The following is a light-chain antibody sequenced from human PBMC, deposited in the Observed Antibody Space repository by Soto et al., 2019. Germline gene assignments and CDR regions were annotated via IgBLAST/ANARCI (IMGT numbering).Light chain of an antibody. V-gene: IGKV3-20*01. CDR3: HQYDSWT. J-gene: IGKJ1*01. Sequence: EIVLTQSPATLCLSPGERANLXCRASQSLNSFYLAWHHREPGKAPKLLIYGASSPANGIPDRFSGSVSGTDSTLTISRLEPEDFAVDYCHQYDSWTFGQGTKVDIK. CDR2: GAS. CDR1: QSLNSFY.